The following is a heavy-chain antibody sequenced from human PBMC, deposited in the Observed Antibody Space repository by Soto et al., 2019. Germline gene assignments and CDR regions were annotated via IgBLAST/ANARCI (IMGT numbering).Heavy chain of an antibody. D-gene: IGHD6-13*01. CDR1: GFTFSSYW. Sequence: GGSLRLSCAASGFTFSSYWMSWVRQAPGKGLEWVANIKQDGSEKYYVDSVKGRFTISRDNAKNALYRQMNSLRAEDKAVYYCATDTGYSMTWAIDIWGQGTMVTVS. V-gene: IGHV3-7*03. J-gene: IGHJ3*02. CDR2: IKQDGSEK. CDR3: ATDTGYSMTWAIDI.